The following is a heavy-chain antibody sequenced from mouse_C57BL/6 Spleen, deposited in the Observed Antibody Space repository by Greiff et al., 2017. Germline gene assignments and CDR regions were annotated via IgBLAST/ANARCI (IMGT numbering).Heavy chain of an antibody. D-gene: IGHD1-1*01. CDR2: IKPNYGTT. J-gene: IGHJ2*01. CDR1: GYSFTDYN. Sequence: VQLQQSGPELVKPGASVKISCKASGYSFTDYNMNWVKQSNGKSLEWIGVIKPNYGTTSYNQKFKGKATLTVDQSSSTAYMQLNSLTSEDSAVYYCATQFITTVVAYDYWGQGTTLTVSS. V-gene: IGHV1-39*01. CDR3: ATQFITTVVAYDY.